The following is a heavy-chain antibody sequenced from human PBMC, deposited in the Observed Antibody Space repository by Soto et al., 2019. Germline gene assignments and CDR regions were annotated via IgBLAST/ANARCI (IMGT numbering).Heavy chain of an antibody. D-gene: IGHD3-3*01. CDR3: AREITIFGVVIRLDP. J-gene: IGHJ5*02. CDR1: SGSISSSNW. V-gene: IGHV4-4*02. CDR2: IYHSGST. Sequence: QVQLQESGPGLVKPSGTLSLTCAVSSGSISSSNWWSWVRQPPGKGLEWIGEIYHSGSTNYNPSLKIRVTISVDKSKNQFSLKLSSVAAADTAVYYCAREITIFGVVIRLDPWGQGTLVTVSS.